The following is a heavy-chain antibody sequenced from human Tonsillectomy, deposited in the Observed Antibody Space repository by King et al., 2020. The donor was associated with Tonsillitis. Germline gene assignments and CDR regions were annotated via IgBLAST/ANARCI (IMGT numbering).Heavy chain of an antibody. CDR1: GFTFSTYE. Sequence: VQLVESGGGLVQPGGSLILSCAASGFTFSTYEMNWVRQAPGKGLEWVSYISSSGSTIYYADSVKGRFTVSRDNARNSLYLQMSSLRAEDTAVYFCARDDDSSNYYYGDAFDIWGQGTRVTVSS. D-gene: IGHD3-22*01. CDR3: ARDDDSSNYYYGDAFDI. CDR2: ISSSGSTI. J-gene: IGHJ3*02. V-gene: IGHV3-48*03.